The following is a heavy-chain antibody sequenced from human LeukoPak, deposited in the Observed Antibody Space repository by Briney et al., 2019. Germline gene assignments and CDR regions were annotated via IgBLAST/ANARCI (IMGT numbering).Heavy chain of an antibody. Sequence: GGSLRLSCAASGFTFSSYGMHWVRQAPGKGLEWVSFIRYDGSNKYYADSVKGRFTISRDNAKNNLYLQMNSLSAEDPAVYYFENAAVSYDFRSGSKYWGQGTLVIVSS. CDR2: IRYDGSNK. J-gene: IGHJ4*02. D-gene: IGHD3-3*01. CDR3: ENAAVSYDFRSGSKY. V-gene: IGHV3-30*02. CDR1: GFTFSSYG.